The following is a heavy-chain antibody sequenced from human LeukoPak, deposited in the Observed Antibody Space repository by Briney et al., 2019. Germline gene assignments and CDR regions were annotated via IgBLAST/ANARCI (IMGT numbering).Heavy chain of an antibody. CDR3: ARAYDYVWGSYRPYFDY. CDR1: GGSFSGYY. CDR2: IYYSGST. V-gene: IGHV4-34*01. J-gene: IGHJ4*02. Sequence: PSETLSLTCAVYGGSFSGYYWSWIRQPPGKGLEWIGSIYYSGSTYYNPSLKSRVTISVDTSKNQFSLKLSSVTAADTAVYYCARAYDYVWGSYRPYFDYWGQGTLVTVSS. D-gene: IGHD3-16*02.